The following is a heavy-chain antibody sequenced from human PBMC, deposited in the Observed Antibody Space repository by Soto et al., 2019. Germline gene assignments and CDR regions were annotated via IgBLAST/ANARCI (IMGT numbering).Heavy chain of an antibody. D-gene: IGHD2-2*01. CDR1: GGSISSSSYY. J-gene: IGHJ5*02. CDR3: ARDQVQAALLGWFDP. Sequence: SETVSLTCTVSGGSISSSSYYWSWILHPPGKGLEWIGYIYYSGSTNYNPSLKSRVTISVDTSKNQFSLKLSSVTAADTAVYYCARDQVQAALLGWFDPWGQGALVTVSS. CDR2: IYYSGST. V-gene: IGHV4-61*01.